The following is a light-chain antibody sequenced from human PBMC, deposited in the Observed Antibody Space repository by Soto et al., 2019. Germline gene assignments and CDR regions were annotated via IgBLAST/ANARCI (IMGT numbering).Light chain of an antibody. V-gene: IGLV1-44*01. Sequence: QPVLTQPPSASGAPGQRVTISSSGGSSNIGSNSVTWYQQLPGTAPRLLIYSDNQRPSGVPDRFSGSRSGTSASLAITGLQSEDEADYYCAVWDDSLDAWVFGGGTKLTVL. CDR1: SSNIGSNS. CDR2: SDN. CDR3: AVWDDSLDAWV. J-gene: IGLJ3*02.